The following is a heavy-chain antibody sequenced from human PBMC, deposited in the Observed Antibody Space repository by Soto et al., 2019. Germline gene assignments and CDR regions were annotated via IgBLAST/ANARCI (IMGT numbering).Heavy chain of an antibody. D-gene: IGHD6-19*01. CDR1: GFTFSSYW. CDR3: ARDYDGIAVAGEDFDAFDI. CDR2: IKQDGSEK. J-gene: IGHJ3*02. Sequence: GGSLRLSCAASGFTFSSYWMSWVRQAPGKGLEWVANIKQDGSEKYYVDSVKGRFTISRDNAKNSLYLQMNSLRAEDTAVYYCARDYDGIAVAGEDFDAFDIWGQGTMVTVSS. V-gene: IGHV3-7*01.